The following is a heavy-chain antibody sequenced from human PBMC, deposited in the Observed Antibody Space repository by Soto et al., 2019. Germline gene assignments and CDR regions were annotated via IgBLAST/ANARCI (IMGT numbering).Heavy chain of an antibody. D-gene: IGHD3-3*01. CDR1: GFTFSSYS. CDR2: ISSSSSTI. J-gene: IGHJ5*02. Sequence: GGSLRLSCAASGFTFSSYSMNWVRQAPGKGLEWVSYISSSSSTICYADSVKGRFTISRDNAKNSLYLQMNSLRDEDTAVYYCARESRFLELLSLNWFDPWGQGTLVTVSS. CDR3: ARESRFLELLSLNWFDP. V-gene: IGHV3-48*02.